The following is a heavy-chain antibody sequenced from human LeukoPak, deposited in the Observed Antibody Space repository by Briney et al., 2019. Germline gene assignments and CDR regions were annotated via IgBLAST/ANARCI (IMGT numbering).Heavy chain of an antibody. CDR1: GYTLTSYG. D-gene: IGHD3-3*01. J-gene: IGHJ6*02. V-gene: IGHV1-18*01. CDR3: ARGKTPVLRFLEWLPYGMDV. CDR2: ISAYNGNT. Sequence: ASVKVSCKASGYTLTSYGISWVRQAPGQGLEWMGWISAYNGNTNYAQKLQGRVTMTTDTSTSTAYMELRSLRSDDTAVYYCARGKTPVLRFLEWLPYGMDVWGQGTTVTVSS.